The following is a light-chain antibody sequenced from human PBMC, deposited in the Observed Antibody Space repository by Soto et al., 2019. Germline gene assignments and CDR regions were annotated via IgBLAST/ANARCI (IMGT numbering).Light chain of an antibody. V-gene: IGKV1-5*01. CDR2: DAS. Sequence: DIQMTQSPSTLSASVGDRVTITCRARQSISSWLAWYQQKPGKAPKLLIYDASSLESGVPSRFSGSGSGTEFTLTISSLHPDDFATYYCQQYNNSPCTFGQGTKLEIK. J-gene: IGKJ2*02. CDR1: QSISSW. CDR3: QQYNNSPCT.